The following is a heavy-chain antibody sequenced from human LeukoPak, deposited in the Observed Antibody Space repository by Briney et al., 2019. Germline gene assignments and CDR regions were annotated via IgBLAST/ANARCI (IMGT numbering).Heavy chain of an antibody. J-gene: IGHJ4*02. CDR3: AGLVFGVDIPPFDY. CDR2: ISGGGVSP. V-gene: IGHV3-23*01. D-gene: IGHD3-3*01. CDR1: EFTFKGFA. Sequence: GGSLRLSCVAAEFTFKGFAMSWVRQAPGKGLEWVSGISGGGVSPYYADSVKGRFTISRDNSKNTLYLRMNSLRADDTAVYFCAGLVFGVDIPPFDYWGQGTLVTVSS.